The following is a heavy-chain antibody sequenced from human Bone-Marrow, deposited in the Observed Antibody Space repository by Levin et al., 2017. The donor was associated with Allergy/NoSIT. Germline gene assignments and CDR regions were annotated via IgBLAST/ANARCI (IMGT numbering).Heavy chain of an antibody. CDR3: AKDRYCVSTTCSTYDY. CDR1: GFTFSSYA. CDR2: ISGIGGNT. Sequence: PGGSLRLSCAASGFTFSSYAMSWVRRAPGKGLEWVSAISGIGGNTFYADSVKGRFTISRDNSKNTLYLQMNSLRAEDTAVYYCAKDRYCVSTTCSTYDYWGRGTLVTVSS. V-gene: IGHV3-23*01. J-gene: IGHJ4*02. D-gene: IGHD2-2*01.